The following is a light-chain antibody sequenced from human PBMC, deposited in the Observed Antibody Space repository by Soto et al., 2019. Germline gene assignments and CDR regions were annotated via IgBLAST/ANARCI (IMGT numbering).Light chain of an antibody. CDR3: QQSNSWPRT. CDR2: GAS. CDR1: QSVSGN. Sequence: EIVMTQSPATLSVSPGERATLSRRASQSVSGNLVWYQQRPGQAPRLLIYGASTRASGIPARFVGSGSGTAFTLTISSLQSEDFAVYYCQQSNSWPRTCGQGTKVDIK. J-gene: IGKJ1*01. V-gene: IGKV3-15*01.